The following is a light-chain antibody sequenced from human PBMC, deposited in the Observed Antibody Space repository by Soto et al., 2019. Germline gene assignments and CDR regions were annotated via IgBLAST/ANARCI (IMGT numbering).Light chain of an antibody. CDR1: SGHSSYA. Sequence: QSVLAQSPSASASLGASVKLTCTLSSGHSSYAIAWHQQQPEKGPRYLIKLNSDGSHTKGDGIPDRFSGSSSGAERYLTISRLQSEDEADYYCQTWGTGIRVFGGGTKLTVL. J-gene: IGLJ3*02. CDR2: LNSDGSH. V-gene: IGLV4-69*02. CDR3: QTWGTGIRV.